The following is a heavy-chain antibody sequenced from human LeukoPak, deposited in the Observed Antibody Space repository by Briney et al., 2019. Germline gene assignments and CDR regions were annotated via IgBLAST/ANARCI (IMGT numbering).Heavy chain of an antibody. CDR3: ARAHFSGSFGY. CDR2: INWNGGST. CDR1: GFIFDDYG. J-gene: IGHJ4*02. D-gene: IGHD1-26*01. Sequence: GGSLRLSCAASGFIFDDYGMCWVRQAPGRGLEWVSGINWNGGSTSYADSVKGRFTISRDNAKNSLYLQMNSLRAEDTAFYYCARAHFSGSFGYWGQGTLVTVSS. V-gene: IGHV3-20*04.